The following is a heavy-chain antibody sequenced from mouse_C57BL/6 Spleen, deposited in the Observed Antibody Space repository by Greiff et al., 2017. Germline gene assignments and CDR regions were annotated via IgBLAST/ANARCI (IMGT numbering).Heavy chain of an antibody. CDR1: GYTFTDYY. J-gene: IGHJ2*01. V-gene: IGHV1-26*01. Sequence: EVQLQQSGPELVKPGASVKISCKASGYTFTDYYMNWVKQSHGKSLEWIGDINPNNGGTSYNQKFKGKATLTVDKSSSTAYMELRSLTSEDSAVYYCAKRHYYYGSSYLDYWGQGTTLTVSS. CDR3: AKRHYYYGSSYLDY. CDR2: INPNNGGT. D-gene: IGHD1-1*01.